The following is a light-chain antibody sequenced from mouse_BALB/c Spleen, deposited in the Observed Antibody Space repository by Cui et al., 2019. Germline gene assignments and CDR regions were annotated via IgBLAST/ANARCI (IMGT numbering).Light chain of an antibody. Sequence: LLVSAGDRVTITCKASQSVSNDVAWYQQKPGQSPKLLIYYASNRYTGVPDRFTGSGYGTDFTFTISTVQAEDLAVYFCQQDYSSLTFGAGTKLELK. CDR3: QQDYSSLT. CDR2: YAS. V-gene: IGKV6-32*01. CDR1: QSVSND. J-gene: IGKJ5*01.